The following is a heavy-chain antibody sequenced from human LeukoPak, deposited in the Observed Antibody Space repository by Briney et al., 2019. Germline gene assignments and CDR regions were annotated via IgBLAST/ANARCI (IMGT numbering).Heavy chain of an antibody. Sequence: SETLSLTCAVYGGSFSGYYWSWIRQPPGTGLEWIGEINHSGSTNYNPSLKSRVTISVDTSKNQFSLKLSSVTAADTAVYYCARGRLGYSYGYYFDYWGQGTLVTVSS. J-gene: IGHJ4*02. CDR3: ARGRLGYSYGYYFDY. CDR1: GGSFSGYY. CDR2: INHSGST. V-gene: IGHV4-34*01. D-gene: IGHD5-18*01.